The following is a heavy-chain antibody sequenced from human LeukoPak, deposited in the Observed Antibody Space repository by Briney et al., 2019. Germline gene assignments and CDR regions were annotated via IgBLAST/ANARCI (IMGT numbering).Heavy chain of an antibody. V-gene: IGHV1-69*05. J-gene: IGHJ3*02. CDR3: ARESACMDYDILTCAFDI. D-gene: IGHD3-9*01. Sequence: VAXVKVSCKASGGTFSSYAISWVRQAPGQGLEWMGRIIPIFGTANYAQKFQGRVTITTDESTSTAYMELSSLRSEDTAVYYCARESACMDYDILTCAFDIWGQGTMVTVSS. CDR1: GGTFSSYA. CDR2: IIPIFGTA.